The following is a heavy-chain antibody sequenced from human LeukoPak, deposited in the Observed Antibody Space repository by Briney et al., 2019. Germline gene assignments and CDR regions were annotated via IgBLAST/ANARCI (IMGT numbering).Heavy chain of an antibody. CDR3: ARGNLYYDSSGFDY. CDR1: GFTFDDYG. CDR2: ISSSSSYR. V-gene: IGHV3-21*01. Sequence: GGSLRLSCAASGFTFDDYGMSWIRHAPGKGLEWVSSISSSSSYRYYADSVKGRFTISRDNAKKSLYVQMNSLRAEDTAVYYCARGNLYYDSSGFDYWGQGTLVTVSS. D-gene: IGHD3-22*01. J-gene: IGHJ4*02.